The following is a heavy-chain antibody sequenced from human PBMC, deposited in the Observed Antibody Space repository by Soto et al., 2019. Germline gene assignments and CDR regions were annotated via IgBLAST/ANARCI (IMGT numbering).Heavy chain of an antibody. CDR2: ISAYNGNT. J-gene: IGHJ6*02. CDR1: GYTFTSYG. Sequence: GASVKVSCKASGYTFTSYGISWVRQAPGQGLEWMGWISAYNGNTNYAQKLQGRVTMTTDTSTSTAYMELRSLRSDDTAVYYCARDTGSGWYDYYYYGMDVWGQGTTVTVSS. V-gene: IGHV1-18*01. D-gene: IGHD6-19*01. CDR3: ARDTGSGWYDYYYYGMDV.